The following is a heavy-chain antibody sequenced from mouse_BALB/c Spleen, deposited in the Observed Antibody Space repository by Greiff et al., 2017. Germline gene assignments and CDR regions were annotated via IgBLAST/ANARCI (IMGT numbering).Heavy chain of an antibody. J-gene: IGHJ4*01. CDR3: TRDGSYCAMDY. V-gene: IGHV1S81*02. CDR2: INPSNGGT. CDR1: GYTFTSYY. D-gene: IGHD1-2*01. Sequence: VQLQQSGAELVKPGASVKLSCKASGYTFTSYYMYWVQQSPGQGLEWIGEINPSNGGTNFNEKFKSKATLTVDKSSSTAYMQLSSLTSEDSAVYYCTRDGSYCAMDYWGQGTSVTVSA.